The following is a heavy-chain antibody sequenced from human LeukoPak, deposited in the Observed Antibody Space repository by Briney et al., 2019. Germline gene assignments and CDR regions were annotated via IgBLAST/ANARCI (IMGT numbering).Heavy chain of an antibody. CDR1: GGSFSSGGYS. D-gene: IGHD3-3*01. CDR3: ARGSGVSGFDY. J-gene: IGHJ4*02. CDR2: INHGGST. Sequence: PSETLSLTCAVSGGSFSSGGYSWSWIRQPPGKGLEWVAYINHGGSTYNDPSLKSRVTISVDRSKNNLSLRLKSVTAADAAVYFCARGSGVSGFDYWGPGTLVTVSS. V-gene: IGHV4-30-2*01.